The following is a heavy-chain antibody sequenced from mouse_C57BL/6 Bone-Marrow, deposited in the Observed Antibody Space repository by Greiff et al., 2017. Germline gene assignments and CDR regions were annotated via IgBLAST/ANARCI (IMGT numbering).Heavy chain of an antibody. Sequence: VQLQQSGAELVRPGTSVKMSCKASGYTFTNYWIGWAKQRPGHGLGWIGDIYPGGGYTNYNETFKGKATLTADKSSSTAYMQFSSLTSEDSAIYSCARVGLPVDYAGQGTTLTVSS. J-gene: IGHJ2*01. D-gene: IGHD5-5*01. CDR1: GYTFTNYW. V-gene: IGHV1-63*01. CDR3: ARVGLPVDY. CDR2: IYPGGGYT.